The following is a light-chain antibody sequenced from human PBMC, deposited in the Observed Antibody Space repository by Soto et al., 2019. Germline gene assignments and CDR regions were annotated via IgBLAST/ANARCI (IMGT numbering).Light chain of an antibody. V-gene: IGLV2-14*03. J-gene: IGLJ2*01. CDR3: RSNTSRSTLGV. CDR1: NSDIGGYNY. CDR2: DVS. Sequence: QSVLTQPASVSGSPGQSITISCTGTNSDIGGYNYVSWYQQHPGKAPKLMIYDVSNRPSGVSYRFSCSKSGNTASLTISGLPAEDEAYFYLRSNTSRSTLGVFGGGTKLTVL.